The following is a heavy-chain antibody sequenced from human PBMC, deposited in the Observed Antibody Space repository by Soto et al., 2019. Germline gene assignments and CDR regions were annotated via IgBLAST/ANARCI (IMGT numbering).Heavy chain of an antibody. J-gene: IGHJ4*02. V-gene: IGHV4-28*01. CDR1: GYSISSSNW. CDR2: ISYSGTT. Sequence: SETLSLTCAVSGYSISSSNWWGWVRQPPGRGLEWIGYISYSGTTYYNPSLKSRVTMSIDTSKNQFSLDLSSVTAVDTALYFCAKSRVFIGAIVTLLDSWAQGTQVTVSS. CDR3: AKSRVFIGAIVTLLDS. D-gene: IGHD3-16*02.